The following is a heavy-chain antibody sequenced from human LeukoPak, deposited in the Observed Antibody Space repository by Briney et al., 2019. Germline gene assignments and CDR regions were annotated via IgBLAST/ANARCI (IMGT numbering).Heavy chain of an antibody. CDR3: ARSSYDYGGIEGPFDY. Sequence: GRSLRLSCAASGFTLTYYAMHWVRQAPGKGLEWVAVTSYDGNKKYYADSVKGRFTISRDSSKKTLYLQMSSLRAEDTAVYYCARSSYDYGGIEGPFDYWGQGTLVTVSS. V-gene: IGHV3-30*15. CDR2: TSYDGNKK. CDR1: GFTLTYYA. J-gene: IGHJ4*02. D-gene: IGHD4-23*01.